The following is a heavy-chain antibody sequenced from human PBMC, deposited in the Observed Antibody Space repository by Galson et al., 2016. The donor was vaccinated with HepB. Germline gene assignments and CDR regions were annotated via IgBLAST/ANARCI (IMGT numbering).Heavy chain of an antibody. CDR3: ARAPSRGWGMGV. CDR2: LYSGGST. Sequence: SLRLSCAASGFIVGSSYMNWVRQAPGKGLEWVSVLYSGGSTYYADSVKGRFTISRDNSENTLHLQMNSLRAEDTAVYYCARAPSRGWGMGVWGQGTTVTVSS. J-gene: IGHJ6*02. V-gene: IGHV3-53*01. D-gene: IGHD5-12*01. CDR1: GFIVGSSY.